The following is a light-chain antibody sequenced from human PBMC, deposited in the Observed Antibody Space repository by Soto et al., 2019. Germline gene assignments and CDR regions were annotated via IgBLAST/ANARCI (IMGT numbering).Light chain of an antibody. CDR2: GAS. V-gene: IGKV3-20*01. CDR3: QQYGSSPYT. J-gene: IGKJ2*01. CDR1: QSVSSNY. Sequence: EIVLAQSPGTLSLSPGERATLSCRASQSVSSNYLAWYQQKPGQAPRLLIYGASSRATVIPDRFSGSGSGTDFTLTISRLEPEDFAVYYCQQYGSSPYTFGQWTNLEI.